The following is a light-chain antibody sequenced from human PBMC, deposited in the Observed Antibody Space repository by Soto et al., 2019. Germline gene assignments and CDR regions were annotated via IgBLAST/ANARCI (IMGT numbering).Light chain of an antibody. Sequence: QSALTQPASVSGSPGQSITISCTGTNSDVGGYNYVSWYQQHPGKAPKLMTYDVSNRPSGVSSRFSGSKSGNTASLTISGLQAEDEADYYCSSYTSSSTLLFGGGTKLAVL. CDR1: NSDVGGYNY. V-gene: IGLV2-14*01. J-gene: IGLJ3*02. CDR2: DVS. CDR3: SSYTSSSTLL.